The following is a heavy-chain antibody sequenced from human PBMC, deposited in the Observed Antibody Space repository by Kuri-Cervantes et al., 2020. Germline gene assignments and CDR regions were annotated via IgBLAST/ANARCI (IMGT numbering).Heavy chain of an antibody. CDR2: INHSGST. J-gene: IGHJ4*02. V-gene: IGHV4-34*01. CDR3: ARHGKWELIDY. Sequence: ESLKISCAASGFTFSGSAMHWVRQPPGKGLEWIGEINHSGSTNYNPSLKSRVTISVDTSKNQFSLKLSSVTAADTAVYYCARHGKWELIDYWGQGTLVTDSS. D-gene: IGHD1-26*01. CDR1: GFTFSGSA.